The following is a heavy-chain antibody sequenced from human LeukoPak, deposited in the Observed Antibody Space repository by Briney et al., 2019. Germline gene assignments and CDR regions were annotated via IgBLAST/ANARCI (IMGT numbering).Heavy chain of an antibody. V-gene: IGHV3-11*01. CDR2: ISSSGSTI. Sequence: PGGSLRLSCAASGFTFSDDYMSWIRQAPGKGLEWVSYISSSGSTIYYADSVKGRFTISRDNAKNSLYLQMNSLRAEDTAVYYCARDSGYCSGGSCYESIVVYFQHWGQGTLVTVSS. J-gene: IGHJ1*01. CDR3: ARDSGYCSGGSCYESIVVYFQH. CDR1: GFTFSDDY. D-gene: IGHD2-15*01.